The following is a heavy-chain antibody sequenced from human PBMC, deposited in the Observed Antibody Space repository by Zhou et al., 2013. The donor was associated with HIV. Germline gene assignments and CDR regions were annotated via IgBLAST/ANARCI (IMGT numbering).Heavy chain of an antibody. D-gene: IGHD4-17*01. CDR2: IIPILGIA. V-gene: IGHV1-69*04. J-gene: IGHJ1*01. CDR3: ARGDYGDYVGPVRWPEYFQH. Sequence: QVQLVQSGAEVKKPGSSVKVSCKASGGTFSSYAISWVRQAPGQGLEWMGRIIPILGIANYAQKFQGRVTITADKSTSTAYMELSSLRSEDTAVYYCARGDYGDYVGPVRWPEYFQHWGQGHPGHRLL. CDR1: GGTFSSYA.